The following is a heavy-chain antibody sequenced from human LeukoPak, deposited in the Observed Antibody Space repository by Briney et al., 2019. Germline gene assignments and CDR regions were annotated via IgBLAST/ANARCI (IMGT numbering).Heavy chain of an antibody. J-gene: IGHJ5*02. CDR2: MSHSGYP. CDR3: ARGYSSRWYLNWFDP. D-gene: IGHD6-13*01. CDR1: GGSFSGYS. V-gene: IGHV4-34*01. Sequence: PSETLSLTCAVYGGSFSGYSWTWIRQPPGKGLEWIGEMSHSGYPNDNPSLKSRVAISVDTSKNQFYLNLTSVTAADTAVYYCARGYSSRWYLNWFDPWGQGNLVTVSS.